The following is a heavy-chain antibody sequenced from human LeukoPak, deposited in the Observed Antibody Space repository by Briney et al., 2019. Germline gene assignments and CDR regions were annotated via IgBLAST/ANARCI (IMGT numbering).Heavy chain of an antibody. D-gene: IGHD3-22*01. CDR3: ARVSDSSGYYYVGYFQH. CDR2: INNDGSGT. CDR1: GFTFSSCW. Sequence: GGSLRLSCAASGFTFSSCWMHWVRQTPGKGLVWVSRINNDGSGTSYADSVKDRFTISRDNAKNSLYLQMNSLRAEDTAVYYCARVSDSSGYYYVGYFQHWGQGTLVTVSS. V-gene: IGHV3-74*01. J-gene: IGHJ1*01.